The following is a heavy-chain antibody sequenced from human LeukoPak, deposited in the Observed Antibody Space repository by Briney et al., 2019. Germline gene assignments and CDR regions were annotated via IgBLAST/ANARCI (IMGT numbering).Heavy chain of an antibody. Sequence: SETLSLTCAVYGGSFSGYYWSWIRQPPGKGLEWIGEINHSGSTNYNPSLKSRATISVDTSKNQFSLKLSSVTAADTAVYYCARGDGYYFDYWGQGTLVTVSS. CDR1: GGSFSGYY. J-gene: IGHJ4*02. CDR3: ARGDGYYFDY. CDR2: INHSGST. V-gene: IGHV4-34*01.